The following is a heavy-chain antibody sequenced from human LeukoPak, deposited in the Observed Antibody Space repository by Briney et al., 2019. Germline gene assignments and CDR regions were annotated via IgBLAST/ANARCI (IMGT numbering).Heavy chain of an antibody. J-gene: IGHJ6*01. CDR1: GFTFCSVW. D-gene: IGHD3-16*01. CDR2: IKNKNDGQKI. CDR3: AKELCSRESNSYGVDV. Sequence: GGSLTLSCSASGFTFCSVWRRWVRQAPGKGLEWVGRIKNKNDGQKIEYVATVKGRFTISTDDSKHTLYLQMNSLKNEDTAVYYCAKELCSRESNSYGVDVWGQGTTVTVSS. V-gene: IGHV3-15*01.